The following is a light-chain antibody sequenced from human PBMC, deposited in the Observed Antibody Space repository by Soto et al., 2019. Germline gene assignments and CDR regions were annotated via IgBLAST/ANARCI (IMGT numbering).Light chain of an antibody. CDR3: QQVYTQPLT. Sequence: DIVMTQSPESLAVSLGETATINCRSSQNLLDSSKNKNYLTWHQQKPGQPPKLLIYWASTRGSGVPDRFNGSGFRTHFTLSISSLQAEEVAVYFCQQVYTQPLTFGGGTKVEIK. CDR2: WAS. V-gene: IGKV4-1*01. J-gene: IGKJ4*01. CDR1: QNLLDSSKNKNY.